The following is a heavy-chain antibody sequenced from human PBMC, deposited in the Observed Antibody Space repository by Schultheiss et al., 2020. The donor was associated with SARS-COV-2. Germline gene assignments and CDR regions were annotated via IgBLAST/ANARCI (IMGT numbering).Heavy chain of an antibody. Sequence: GGSLRLSCAASGFTFSSYGMHWVRQAPGKGLEWVAVIWYDGSNKYYADSVRGRFTISRDNSKNTLYLQMNSLRAEDTAVYYCARGCGGDCYPYDAFDIWGQGTMVTVSS. V-gene: IGHV3-33*01. J-gene: IGHJ3*02. CDR1: GFTFSSYG. CDR3: ARGCGGDCYPYDAFDI. CDR2: IWYDGSNK. D-gene: IGHD2-21*02.